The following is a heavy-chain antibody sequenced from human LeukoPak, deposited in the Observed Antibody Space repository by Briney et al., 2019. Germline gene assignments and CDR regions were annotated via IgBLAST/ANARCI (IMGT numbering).Heavy chain of an antibody. CDR3: ARDERYDSSGYPLDY. CDR2: INPNSGGT. D-gene: IGHD3-22*01. V-gene: IGHV1-2*02. Sequence: ASVKVSCKASGYTFTGYYMHWVRQAPGQGLEWMGWINPNSGGTNYAQKFQGRVTMNRDTSISTAYMELSRLRSDDTAVYYCARDERYDSSGYPLDYWGQGTLVTVSS. CDR1: GYTFTGYY. J-gene: IGHJ4*02.